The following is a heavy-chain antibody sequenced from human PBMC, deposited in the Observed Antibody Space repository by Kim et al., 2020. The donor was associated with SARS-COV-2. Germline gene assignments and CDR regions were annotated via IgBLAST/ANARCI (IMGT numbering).Heavy chain of an antibody. J-gene: IGHJ5*02. CDR3: ARAQGYFDPGDWFAP. D-gene: IGHD3-9*01. CDR1: GYTFTSYG. CDR2: ISAYNGNT. Sequence: ASVKVSCKASGYTFTSYGISWVRQAPGQGLEWMGWISAYNGNTNYAQKLQGRVTMTTDTSTSTAYMELRSLRSDDTAVYYCARAQGYFDPGDWFAPWGQGTLGTVSS. V-gene: IGHV1-18*01.